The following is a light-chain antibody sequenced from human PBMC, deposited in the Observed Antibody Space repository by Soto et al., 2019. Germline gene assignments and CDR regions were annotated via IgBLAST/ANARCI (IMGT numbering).Light chain of an antibody. CDR1: SSDVGGYNY. CDR3: CSYAGSYTWV. J-gene: IGLJ1*01. CDR2: DVN. Sequence: QSALTQPRSVSGSPGQSVTISCTGTSSDVGGYNYVSWYQQHPGKAPKLMIYDVNKRPSGVPDRFSGSKSGNTASLTISGLQAEDEADYYCCSYAGSYTWVFGDGTKVTVL. V-gene: IGLV2-11*01.